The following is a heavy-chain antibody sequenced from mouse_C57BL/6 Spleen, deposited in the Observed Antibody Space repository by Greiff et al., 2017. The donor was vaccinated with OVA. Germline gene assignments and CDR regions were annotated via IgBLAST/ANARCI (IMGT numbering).Heavy chain of an antibody. D-gene: IGHD3-2*02. V-gene: IGHV1-50*01. CDR1: GYTFTSYW. J-gene: IGHJ2*01. Sequence: QVQLQQPGAELVKPGASVKLSCKASGYTFTSYWMQWVKQRPGQGLEWIGEIDPSDSYTNYNQKFKGKATLTVDTSSSTAYMQLSSLTSEDSAVYYWSRGSSGYVDYWGQGTTLTVSS. CDR3: SRGSSGYVDY. CDR2: IDPSDSYT.